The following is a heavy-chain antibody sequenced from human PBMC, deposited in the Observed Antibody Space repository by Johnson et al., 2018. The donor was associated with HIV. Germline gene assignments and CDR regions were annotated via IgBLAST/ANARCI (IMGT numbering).Heavy chain of an antibody. CDR1: GFTFSSYW. J-gene: IGHJ3*02. D-gene: IGHD1-26*01. CDR3: ARDRRDDLYSHQLVLRGQNAFDI. V-gene: IGHV3-7*01. CDR2: IKQDGSEK. Sequence: MLLVESGGGLVQPGGSLRLSCAASGFTFSSYWMSWVRQAPGKGLEWVANIKQDGSEKYYVDSVKGRFTLSRDNATNSLYLQMNSLRVEDTAVYYCARDRRDDLYSHQLVLRGQNAFDIWGQGTMVTVSS.